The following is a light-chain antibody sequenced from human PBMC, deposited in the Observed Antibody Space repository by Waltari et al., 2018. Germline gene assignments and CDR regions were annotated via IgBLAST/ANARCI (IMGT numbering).Light chain of an antibody. CDR1: SSDVVTYTY. J-gene: IGLJ2*01. V-gene: IGLV2-14*03. CDR3: SSYISSSTLEL. CDR2: DFS. Sequence: SALTNPASVSGSPGQSITIPCTGTSSDVVTYTYVSWYQQHPGKAPKLMIFDFSIRPSGVSNRFSGSKSGNTASLTISGLQAEDEADYYCSSYISSSTLELFGGGTSLTVL.